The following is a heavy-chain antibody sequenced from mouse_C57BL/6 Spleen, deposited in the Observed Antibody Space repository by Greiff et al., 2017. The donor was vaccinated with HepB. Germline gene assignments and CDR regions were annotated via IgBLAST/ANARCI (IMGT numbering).Heavy chain of an antibody. CDR3: AKTSDGYYFDY. J-gene: IGHJ2*01. Sequence: VKLVESGPGLVQPSQSLSITCTVSGFSLTSYGVHWVRQSPGKGLEWLGVIWRGGSTDYNAAFMSRLSITKDNSTSQVFFKMNSLQADDTAIYYCAKTSDGYYFDYWGQGTTLTVSS. V-gene: IGHV2-5*01. CDR2: IWRGGST. D-gene: IGHD2-3*01. CDR1: GFSLTSYG.